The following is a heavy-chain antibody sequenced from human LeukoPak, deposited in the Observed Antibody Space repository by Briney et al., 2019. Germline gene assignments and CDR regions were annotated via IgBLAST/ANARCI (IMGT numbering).Heavy chain of an antibody. D-gene: IGHD2-2*01. CDR1: GFTFSSYG. J-gene: IGHJ4*02. CDR2: IRYDGRDT. V-gene: IGHV3-30*02. CDR3: AKDRYSTSSTFTVNPFDY. Sequence: GGSLRLSCATSGFTFSSYGMNWVRQAPGKGLEWVAFIRYDGRDTYYAASVKGRFTISRDNSQNTLDLQMNSLRLEDTAMYYCAKDRYSTSSTFTVNPFDYWGQGILVTVSS.